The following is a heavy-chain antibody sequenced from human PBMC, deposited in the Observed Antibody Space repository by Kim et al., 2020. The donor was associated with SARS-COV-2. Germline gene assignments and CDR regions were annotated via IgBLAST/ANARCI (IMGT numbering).Heavy chain of an antibody. CDR1: GYTFTSYG. CDR2: ISAYNGNT. Sequence: ASVKVSCKASGYTFTSYGISWVRLAPGQGIEWMGWISAYNGNTNYAQKLQGRVTMTTDTSTSTAYMELRSLRSDDTAVYYCARDLTAEGFGESPIDYWGQGTLVTVSS. J-gene: IGHJ4*02. D-gene: IGHD3-10*01. CDR3: ARDLTAEGFGESPIDY. V-gene: IGHV1-18*01.